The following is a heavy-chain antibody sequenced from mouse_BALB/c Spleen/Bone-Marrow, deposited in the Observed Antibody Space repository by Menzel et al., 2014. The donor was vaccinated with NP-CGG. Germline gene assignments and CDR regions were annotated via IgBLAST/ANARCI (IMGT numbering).Heavy chain of an antibody. CDR1: GFTFSSFG. CDR3: ARYYGNYSGNFDV. V-gene: IGHV5-17*02. D-gene: IGHD2-1*01. CDR2: ISSGSSTI. Sequence: DVKLVESGGGLVQPGGSRKLSCAASGFTFSSFGMHWVRQAPEKGLEWVAYISSGSSTIYYADTVKGRFTISRDNPKNTLFLQMTSLRSEDTAMYYCARYYGNYSGNFDVWGAGTTVTVSS. J-gene: IGHJ1*01.